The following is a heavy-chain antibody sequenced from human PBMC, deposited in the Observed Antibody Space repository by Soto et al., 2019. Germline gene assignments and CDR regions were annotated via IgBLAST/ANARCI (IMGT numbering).Heavy chain of an antibody. Sequence: GGSLRLSCAASGFTFSSYAMSWVRQAPGKGLEWVSGISGSGGSTYYADSVKGRFTIFRDNSKNTLYLQMNSLRAEDTAVYYYAKDVAAVGTDALDIWGQGTMVTVSS. CDR3: AKDVAAVGTDALDI. CDR1: GFTFSSYA. J-gene: IGHJ3*02. CDR2: ISGSGGST. V-gene: IGHV3-23*01. D-gene: IGHD6-13*01.